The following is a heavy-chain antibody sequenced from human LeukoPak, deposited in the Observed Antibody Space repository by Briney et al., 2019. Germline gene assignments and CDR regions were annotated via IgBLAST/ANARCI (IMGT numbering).Heavy chain of an antibody. CDR1: GFTFDDYA. D-gene: IGHD3-22*01. CDR2: ISWNSGSI. CDR3: AKDLDGGGAIYDSSGFDY. J-gene: IGHJ4*02. V-gene: IGHV3-9*03. Sequence: PGRSLRLSCAASGFTFDDYAMHWVRQAPGKGLEWVSGISWNSGSIGYADSVKGRFTISRDNAKNSLYLQMNSLRAEDMALYYCAKDLDGGGAIYDSSGFDYWGQGTLVIVSS.